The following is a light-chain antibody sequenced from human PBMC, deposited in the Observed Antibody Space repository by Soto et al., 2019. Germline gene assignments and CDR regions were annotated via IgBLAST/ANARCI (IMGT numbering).Light chain of an antibody. V-gene: IGKV3-15*01. CDR3: QQYDSWPPLT. Sequence: DIVITQSPATLSLSPVEVSTLCFMASQSVSSKVAWYQQRRGQAPRLLIYGASSRATGIPTRFSGSGSGTEFTLTISSLQSEDFAVYYCQQYDSWPPLTFGGGTKVDNK. J-gene: IGKJ4*01. CDR1: QSVSSK. CDR2: GAS.